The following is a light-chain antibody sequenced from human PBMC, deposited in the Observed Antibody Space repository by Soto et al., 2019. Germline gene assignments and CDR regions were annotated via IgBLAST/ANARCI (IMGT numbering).Light chain of an antibody. CDR3: KSYAGSNTYD. J-gene: IGLJ1*01. Sequence: QSVLTQPPSASGSPGQSVTISCTGTKNDIGVYDFVSWYQHHPGKAPRLIIYEVVQRPSGVPDRFSGSKSGNTASLTVSGLQAAHEADYFCKSYAGSNTYDFGSWTKVTV. V-gene: IGLV2-8*01. CDR2: EVV. CDR1: KNDIGVYDF.